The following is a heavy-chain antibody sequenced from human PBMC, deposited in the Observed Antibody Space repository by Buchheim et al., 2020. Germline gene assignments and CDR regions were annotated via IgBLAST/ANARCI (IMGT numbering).Heavy chain of an antibody. CDR2: INSDASST. J-gene: IGHJ4*02. CDR3: ARGAYSFDY. CDR1: GFSLSTYW. D-gene: IGHD4-11*01. V-gene: IGHV3-74*01. Sequence: EVQLVESGGGLVQPGGSLRLSCAASGFSLSTYWMHWIRHVPGKGLVWVSRINSDASSTSYADSVKGRFTISRDNAKSTLYLQIYSLRAEDTAVYYCARGAYSFDYWGQGTL.